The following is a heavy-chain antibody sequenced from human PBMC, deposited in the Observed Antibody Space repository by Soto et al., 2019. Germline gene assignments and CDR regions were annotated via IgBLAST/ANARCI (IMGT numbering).Heavy chain of an antibody. CDR3: ARHISMVRGVIPLYYYYMDV. D-gene: IGHD3-10*01. V-gene: IGHV4-39*01. CDR1: GGSISSSSYY. Sequence: QLQLQESGPGLVKPSETLSLTCTVSGGSISSSSYYWGWIRQPPGKGLEWIGSIYYSGSTYYNPSLKSRVTISVDTSKNQSSLKLSSVTAADTAVYYCARHISMVRGVIPLYYYYMDVWGKGTTVTVSS. J-gene: IGHJ6*03. CDR2: IYYSGST.